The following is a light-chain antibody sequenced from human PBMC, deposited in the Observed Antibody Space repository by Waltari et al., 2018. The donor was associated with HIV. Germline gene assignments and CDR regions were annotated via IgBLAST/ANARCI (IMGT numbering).Light chain of an antibody. CDR3: QQYNSYST. CDR1: QSISSW. Sequence: DIQMTQSPSTLSASVGERVTIPCRASQSISSWLAWYQQKPGKAPKLLIYKASNLESGVPSRFSGSGSGTEFTLTISSLQPDDFATYYCQQYNSYSTFGQGTKVEIK. J-gene: IGKJ1*01. CDR2: KAS. V-gene: IGKV1-5*03.